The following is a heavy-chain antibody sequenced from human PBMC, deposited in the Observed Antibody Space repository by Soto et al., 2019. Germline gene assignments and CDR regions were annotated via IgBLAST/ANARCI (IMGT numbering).Heavy chain of an antibody. CDR2: ISYDGSNK. CDR3: AREGASGYYQS. CDR1: GFTFSSYA. D-gene: IGHD3-22*01. Sequence: QVQLVESGGGVVQPGRSLRLSCAASGFTFSSYAMHWVRQAPGKGLEWVAVISYDGSNKYYADSVKGRFTISRDNSKNTLYLQMNSLRAEDTDVYYCAREGASGYYQSWGQGTLVTVSS. V-gene: IGHV3-30-3*01. J-gene: IGHJ4*02.